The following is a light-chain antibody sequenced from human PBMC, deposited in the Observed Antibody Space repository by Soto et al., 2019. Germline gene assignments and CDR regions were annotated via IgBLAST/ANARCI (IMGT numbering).Light chain of an antibody. Sequence: QSVLTQPPSASGSPGQSVTISCTGTSSDVGGYNYVSWYQQHPGKAPKVMIYEVNKRPSGAPDRFSGSKSGNTASLTVSGLQAEDEANYYCSSYAGSNNFDIFGGGTKVTVL. CDR2: EVN. CDR1: SSDVGGYNY. V-gene: IGLV2-8*01. CDR3: SSYAGSNNFDI. J-gene: IGLJ2*01.